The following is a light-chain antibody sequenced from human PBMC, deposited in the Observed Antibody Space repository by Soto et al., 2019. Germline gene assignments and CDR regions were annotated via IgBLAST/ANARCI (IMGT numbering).Light chain of an antibody. CDR3: AAWDDSRNGWV. CDR1: SSNIGSNT. CDR2: SND. J-gene: IGLJ3*02. V-gene: IGLV1-44*01. Sequence: QSVLTQAPSASGTPGQRVTISCSGSSSNIGSNTVTWYQQVPGTAPKLLIYSNDQRPSGVPDRFSGSKSGTSASLAIAGLQSEDEAYYYCAAWDDSRNGWVFGGGTKVTVL.